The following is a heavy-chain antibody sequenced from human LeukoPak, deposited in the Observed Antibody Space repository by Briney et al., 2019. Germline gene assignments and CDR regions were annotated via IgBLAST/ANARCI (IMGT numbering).Heavy chain of an antibody. J-gene: IGHJ4*02. Sequence: SQTLSLTCTVSGGSISSSSYYWGWIRQPPGKGLEWIGSIYYSGSTYYNPSLKSRVTISVDTSKNQFSLKLSSVTAADTAVYYCARTYSGSYQDYWGQGTLVTVSS. D-gene: IGHD1-26*01. CDR1: GGSISSSSYY. CDR3: ARTYSGSYQDY. V-gene: IGHV4-39*01. CDR2: IYYSGST.